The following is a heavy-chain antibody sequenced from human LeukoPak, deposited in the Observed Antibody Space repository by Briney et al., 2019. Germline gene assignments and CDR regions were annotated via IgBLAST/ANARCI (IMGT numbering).Heavy chain of an antibody. J-gene: IGHJ6*02. V-gene: IGHV3-13*01. CDR2: SGTAGDT. CDR1: GFTLNIYD. D-gene: IGHD4-11*01. Sequence: GGSLRLSCAVSGFTLNIYDMHWVRQGTGKGLEWVSTSGTAGDTYYSGSVKGRFTISRDDAKKLLYLEMDSLRAEDTAVYYCARDVSSKEDNYYYSNMDVWGQGTTVTVSS. CDR3: ARDVSSKEDNYYYSNMDV.